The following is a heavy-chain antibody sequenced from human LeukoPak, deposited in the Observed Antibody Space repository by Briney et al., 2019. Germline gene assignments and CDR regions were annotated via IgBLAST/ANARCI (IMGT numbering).Heavy chain of an antibody. J-gene: IGHJ4*02. CDR2: ISYDGGNK. V-gene: IGHV3-30-3*01. D-gene: IGHD1-1*01. CDR3: ARVGWKRPTLDY. Sequence: GGSLRLSCAASGFTFSSYAMHWVRQAPGKGLERVAVISYDGGNKYYADSVKGRFTISRDNSKNTLYLQMNSLRAEDTAVYYCARVGWKRPTLDYWGQGTLVTVSS. CDR1: GFTFSSYA.